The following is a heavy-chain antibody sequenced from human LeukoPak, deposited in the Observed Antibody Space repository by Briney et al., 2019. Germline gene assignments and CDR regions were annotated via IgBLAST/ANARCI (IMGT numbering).Heavy chain of an antibody. Sequence: GGSLRLSCAASGFTFSSYGMHWVRQAPGKGLEWVAVISYDGSNKYYADSVKGRFTISRENSKNTLYQQMNSLRAEDTAVYYCAKDTRNSGGTPAYYFDNWGQGTLVTVSS. CDR3: AKDTRNSGGTPAYYFDN. CDR1: GFTFSSYG. D-gene: IGHD1-26*01. V-gene: IGHV3-30*18. J-gene: IGHJ4*02. CDR2: ISYDGSNK.